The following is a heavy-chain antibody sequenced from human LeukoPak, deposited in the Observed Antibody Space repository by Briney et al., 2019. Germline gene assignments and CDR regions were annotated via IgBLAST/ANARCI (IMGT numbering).Heavy chain of an antibody. V-gene: IGHV4-4*02. CDR1: GGSISSSNW. Sequence: SGTLSLTCAVSGGSISSSNWWSWVRQPPGKGLEWIGEIYHSGSTNYNPSLKSRVTISVDKSKNQFSLKLSSVTAADTAVYYCARDSMHSSGWSKVDYWGQGTLVTVSS. D-gene: IGHD6-19*01. J-gene: IGHJ4*02. CDR3: ARDSMHSSGWSKVDY. CDR2: IYHSGST.